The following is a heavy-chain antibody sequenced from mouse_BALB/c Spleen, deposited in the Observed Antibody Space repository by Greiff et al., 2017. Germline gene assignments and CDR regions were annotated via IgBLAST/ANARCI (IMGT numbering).Heavy chain of an antibody. CDR3: ARDGYDVLYAMDY. CDR1: GFSLTSYG. CDR2: IWAGGST. D-gene: IGHD2-2*01. V-gene: IGHV2-9*02. Sequence: QVQLKESGPGLVAPSQSLSITCTVSGFSLTSYGVHWVRQPPGTGLEWLGVIWAGGSTNYNSALMSRLSISKDNSKSQVFLKMNSLQTDDTAMYYCARDGYDVLYAMDYWGQGTSVTVSS. J-gene: IGHJ4*01.